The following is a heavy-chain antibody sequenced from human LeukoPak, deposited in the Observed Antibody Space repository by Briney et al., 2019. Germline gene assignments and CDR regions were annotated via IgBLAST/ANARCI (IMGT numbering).Heavy chain of an antibody. J-gene: IGHJ4*02. CDR1: GFSFDDYG. D-gene: IGHD6-13*01. CDR3: ARDRLAATGLFDY. CDR2: INWDGGSA. V-gene: IGHV3-20*04. Sequence: GGSLRLSCAASGFSFDDYGMSWVRHAPGKGLEWVSGINWDGGSAAYADSVKGRFTISRDNAKNSLHLQMNSLRTEDTAFYYCARDRLAATGLFDYWGQGTLVTVSS.